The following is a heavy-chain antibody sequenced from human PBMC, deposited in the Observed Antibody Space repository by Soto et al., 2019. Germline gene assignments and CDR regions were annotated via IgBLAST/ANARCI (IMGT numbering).Heavy chain of an antibody. D-gene: IGHD4-17*01. J-gene: IGHJ6*02. Sequence: GGSLKISCKGSGYNFHTYWIAWVRQMPGKGLEWMGFIYPHDSDTRYSPSFRGQVTISADKSINTAYLQWTSLKASDTAIYFCARPTDYHYGMQVWGQGTTVTVSS. CDR2: IYPHDSDT. CDR1: GYNFHTYW. V-gene: IGHV5-51*01. CDR3: ARPTDYHYGMQV.